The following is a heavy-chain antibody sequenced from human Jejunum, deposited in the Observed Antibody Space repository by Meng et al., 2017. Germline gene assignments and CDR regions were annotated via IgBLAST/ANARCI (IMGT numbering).Heavy chain of an antibody. Sequence: QAQLRESGPGLGNLSGPLSLTCAVSGGSISDSNWWSWVRQPPGKGLEWIGEIYHTGSTNYNPSLKSRVTMSLDKSKNQFFLDLTSVTAADTAVYYCARDLLGPAIAASGYFDPWGQGTLVTVSS. CDR2: IYHTGST. CDR1: GGSISDSNW. CDR3: ARDLLGPAIAASGYFDP. J-gene: IGHJ5*02. V-gene: IGHV4-4*02. D-gene: IGHD5-12*01.